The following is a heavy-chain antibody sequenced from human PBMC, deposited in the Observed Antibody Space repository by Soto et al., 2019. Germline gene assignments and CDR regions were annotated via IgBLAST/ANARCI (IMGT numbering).Heavy chain of an antibody. D-gene: IGHD2-8*02. CDR2: INPDSGAT. V-gene: IGHV1-2*02. CDR3: ARGDYGTGGYPFPYFDY. CDR1: VYIFTGYY. J-gene: IGHJ4*02. Sequence: VKVSCKASVYIFTGYYIHWVRQAPGQGLEWMGWINPDSGATNYAQNFQGRVTLTSDTSISTASMDLTSLTSDDTAVYYCARGDYGTGGYPFPYFDYWGQGTLVTVSS.